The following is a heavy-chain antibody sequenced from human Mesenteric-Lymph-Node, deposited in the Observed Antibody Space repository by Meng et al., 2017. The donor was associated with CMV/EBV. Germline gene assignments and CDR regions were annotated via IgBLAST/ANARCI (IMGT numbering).Heavy chain of an antibody. D-gene: IGHD3-16*01. CDR1: GFTFSTSW. V-gene: IGHV3-74*01. Sequence: GESLKISCEASGFTFSTSWMHWVRQAPGKGLVWVSRISIDGSSIKYADSVKGRFTASRDNAKNTLYLQMNSLRAEDTAVYYCVAWGVHYYGMDVWGQGTTVTVSS. J-gene: IGHJ6*02. CDR2: ISIDGSSI. CDR3: VAWGVHYYGMDV.